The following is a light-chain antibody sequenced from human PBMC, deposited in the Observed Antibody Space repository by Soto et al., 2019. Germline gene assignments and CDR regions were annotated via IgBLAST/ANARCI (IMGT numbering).Light chain of an antibody. Sequence: EIVLTQSPGTLSLSPGERASLSCRTSQSISTNSLAWYQQKAGQPPRLLIYHTSRRASGIPDRFTGSGSGTDFTLTISRLEPEDFAVYYCQQYPAAPLTFGGGTKVEIK. CDR2: HTS. CDR1: QSISTNS. J-gene: IGKJ4*01. CDR3: QQYPAAPLT. V-gene: IGKV3-20*01.